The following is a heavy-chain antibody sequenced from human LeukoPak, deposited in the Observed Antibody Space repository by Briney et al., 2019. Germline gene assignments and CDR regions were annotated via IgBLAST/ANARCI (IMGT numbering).Heavy chain of an antibody. CDR3: RDVFDY. CDR1: GFNFSSYG. J-gene: IGHJ4*02. V-gene: IGHV3-30*02. D-gene: IGHD3-16*01. CDR2: IPYDGSDK. Sequence: GGSLRLSCAASGFNFSSYGMHWVRQAPGKGLEWVAFIPYDGSDKYYADSVKGRFTISRDNSKNTLYLQMNSLRAEDTAHYYCRDVFDYWGQGTLVTVSS.